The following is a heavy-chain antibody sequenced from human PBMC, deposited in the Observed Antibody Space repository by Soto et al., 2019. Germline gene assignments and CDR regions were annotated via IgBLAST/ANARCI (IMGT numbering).Heavy chain of an antibody. V-gene: IGHV1-69*13. D-gene: IGHD3-3*01. CDR1: GGTSSSYA. J-gene: IGHJ6*02. Sequence: ASVKVSCKASGGTSSSYAISWVRQAPGQGLEWMGGIIPIFGTANYAQKFQGRVTITADESTSTAYMELSSLRSEDTAVYYCASPVRFLEWPPRYYGMDVWGQGTTVTVSS. CDR3: ASPVRFLEWPPRYYGMDV. CDR2: IIPIFGTA.